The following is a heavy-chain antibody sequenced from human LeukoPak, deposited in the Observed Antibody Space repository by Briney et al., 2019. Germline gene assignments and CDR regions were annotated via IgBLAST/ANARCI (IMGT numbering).Heavy chain of an antibody. Sequence: PSETLSLTCAVSGASIRSHYWSWIRQPPGKGLEWIGNVYHTGSTNYNPSLRSRVTISLDTSMSQFSLKLISVTAADTAAYYCSREGGYGYSFGPYSDYWGQGALVTVSS. CDR1: GASIRSHY. J-gene: IGHJ4*02. CDR3: SREGGYGYSFGPYSDY. D-gene: IGHD5-18*01. CDR2: VYHTGST. V-gene: IGHV4-59*11.